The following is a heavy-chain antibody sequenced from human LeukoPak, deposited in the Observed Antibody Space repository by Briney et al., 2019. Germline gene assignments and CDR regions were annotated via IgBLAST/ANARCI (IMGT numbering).Heavy chain of an antibody. CDR3: ARCRGYYDYVWGSYRSPYYFDY. V-gene: IGHV1-8*01. J-gene: IGHJ4*02. CDR1: GYTFISYD. CDR2: MNHNSGNT. Sequence: ASVKVSCKASGYTFISYDINWVRQATGQGLEWMGWMNHNSGNTGYAQKFQGRVTMTRNTSISTAYMELSSLRSEDTAVYYCARCRGYYDYVWGSYRSPYYFDYWGQGTLVTVSS. D-gene: IGHD3-16*02.